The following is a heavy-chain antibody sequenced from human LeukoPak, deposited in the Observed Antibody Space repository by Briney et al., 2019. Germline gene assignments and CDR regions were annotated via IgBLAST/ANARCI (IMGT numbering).Heavy chain of an antibody. J-gene: IGHJ6*02. CDR1: GFTFSSYW. Sequence: PGGSLRLSCAASGFTFSSYWMSWVRQAPGKGLEWVANIKQDGSEKYYVDSVEGRFTISRDNAKNSLYLQMNSLRAEDTAVYYFAGYDIVVVPGGNGPYYYYYGMDVWGQGTTVTVSS. D-gene: IGHD2-2*01. V-gene: IGHV3-7*01. CDR2: IKQDGSEK. CDR3: AGYDIVVVPGGNGPYYYYYGMDV.